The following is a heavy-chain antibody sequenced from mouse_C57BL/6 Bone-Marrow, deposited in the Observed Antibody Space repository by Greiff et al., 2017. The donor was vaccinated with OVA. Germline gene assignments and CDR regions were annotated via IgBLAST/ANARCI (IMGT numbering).Heavy chain of an antibody. J-gene: IGHJ3*01. CDR2: IDPSDSYT. V-gene: IGHV1-69*01. D-gene: IGHD1-1*01. CDR1: GYTFTSYW. Sequence: QVQLQQPGAELVMPGASVKLSCKASGYTFTSYWMHWVKQRPGQGLEWIGEIDPSDSYTNYNQKFKGKSTLTVDKSSSTAYMQLSSLTSEDSAVYYCARKDGSSYVGFAYWGQGTLVTVSA. CDR3: ARKDGSSYVGFAY.